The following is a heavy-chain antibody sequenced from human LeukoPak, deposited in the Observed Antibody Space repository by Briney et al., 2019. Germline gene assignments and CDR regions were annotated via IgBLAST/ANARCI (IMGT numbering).Heavy chain of an antibody. CDR2: IKSKADGETT. CDR1: GFTFFYDW. CDR3: TRERYCSSTTGPGASDL. D-gene: IGHD2-2*01. V-gene: IGHV3-15*01. Sequence: GGSLRLSCAASGFTFFYDWMSWVRQAPGKGLEWVGRIKSKADGETTEYAAPVKGRSTLSRYDSKNTLYLQMNSLKTEDTAAYYCTRERYCSSTTGPGASDLWGQGTMVTVSS. J-gene: IGHJ3*01.